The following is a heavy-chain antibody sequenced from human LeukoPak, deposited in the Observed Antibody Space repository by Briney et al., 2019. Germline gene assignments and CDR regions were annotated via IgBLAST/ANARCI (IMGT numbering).Heavy chain of an antibody. V-gene: IGHV3-7*01. J-gene: IGHJ3*01. Sequence: GGSLRPSCAASGFTFSTFWMSWVRQAPGKGLEWVANIKADGSVKHYIDSMEGRFSISRDNARSSLYLQMNSLRAEDTADYYCVRDSDYQRISTDRYAHYDALDFWGHGTMVTVSS. CDR2: IKADGSVK. CDR3: VRDSDYQRISTDRYAHYDALDF. D-gene: IGHD3-16*01. CDR1: GFTFSTFW.